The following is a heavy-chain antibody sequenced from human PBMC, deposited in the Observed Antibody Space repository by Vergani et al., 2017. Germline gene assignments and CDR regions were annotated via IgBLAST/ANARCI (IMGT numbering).Heavy chain of an antibody. V-gene: IGHV3-48*03. Sequence: EVQLVESGGGLVQPGGSLRLSCAASGFTFSSYEMNWVRQAPGKGLEWVSYISSSGSTIYYADSVKGRFTISRDNAKNSLYLQMNSLRAEDTAVYYCAITYYYDSSGYYTDAFDIWGQGTMVTVSS. CDR1: GFTFSSYE. CDR3: AITYYYDSSGYYTDAFDI. CDR2: ISSSGSTI. J-gene: IGHJ3*02. D-gene: IGHD3-22*01.